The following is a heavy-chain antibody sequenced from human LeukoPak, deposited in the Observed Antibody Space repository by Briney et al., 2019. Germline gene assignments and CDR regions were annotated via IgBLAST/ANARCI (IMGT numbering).Heavy chain of an antibody. CDR2: ISSSSYI. Sequence: GGSLRLSCAASGFTFSSYSMNWVRQAPGKGLEWVSSISSSSYIYYADSVKGRFTISRDNAKNSLYLQMNSLRAEDTAVYYCARGTSEVGATYFDYWGQGTLVTVSS. J-gene: IGHJ4*02. V-gene: IGHV3-21*01. CDR3: ARGTSEVGATYFDY. D-gene: IGHD1-26*01. CDR1: GFTFSSYS.